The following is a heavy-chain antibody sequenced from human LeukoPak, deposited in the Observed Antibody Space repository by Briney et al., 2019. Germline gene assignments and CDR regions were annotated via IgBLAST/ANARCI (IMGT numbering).Heavy chain of an antibody. J-gene: IGHJ5*02. V-gene: IGHV4-39*01. D-gene: IGHD6-13*01. CDR2: IYYSGST. CDR3: ATSSRGVNWFDP. Sequence: PSETLSLTCTVSGGSISSSSYYWGWIRQPPGKGLECIGSIYYSGSTYYNPSLKSRVTISVDTSKNQFSLKLSSVTAADTAVYYCATSSRGVNWFDPWGQGTLVTVSS. CDR1: GGSISSSSYY.